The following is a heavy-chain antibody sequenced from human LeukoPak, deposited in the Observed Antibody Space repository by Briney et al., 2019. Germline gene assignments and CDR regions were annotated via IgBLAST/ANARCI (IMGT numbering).Heavy chain of an antibody. CDR1: GFTFSSYA. Sequence: GGSLRLPCAASGFTFSSYAMSWVRQAPGKGLEWVSAISGSGGSTYYADSVKGRFTISRDNSKNTLYLQMNSLRAEDTAVYYCAKVLTVTPSYYFDYWGQGTLVTVSS. V-gene: IGHV3-23*01. J-gene: IGHJ4*02. CDR3: AKVLTVTPSYYFDY. D-gene: IGHD4-17*01. CDR2: ISGSGGST.